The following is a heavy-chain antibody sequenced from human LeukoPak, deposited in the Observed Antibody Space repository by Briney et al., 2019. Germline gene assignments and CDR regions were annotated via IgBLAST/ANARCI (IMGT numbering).Heavy chain of an antibody. J-gene: IGHJ4*02. CDR1: GGSISSGGYY. CDR2: IYYSGST. CDR3: ARAWNTALAPYFDY. V-gene: IGHV4-31*03. Sequence: SETLSLTCTVSGGSISSGGYYWSWIRQHPGKGLEWIGYIYYSGSTYYNPSLKSRVTISVDTSKNQFSLKLSSVTAADTAVYYCARAWNTALAPYFDYWGQGTLVTVSS. D-gene: IGHD5-18*01.